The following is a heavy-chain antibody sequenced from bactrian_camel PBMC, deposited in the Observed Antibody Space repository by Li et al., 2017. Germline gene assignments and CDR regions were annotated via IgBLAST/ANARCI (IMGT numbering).Heavy chain of an antibody. CDR3: AADRLGYLCDLRDSNPDY. V-gene: IGHV3S53*01. CDR1: GDIYNSIRC. D-gene: IGHD2*01. Sequence: HVQLVESGGGSVQAGETLRLPCAASGDIYNSIRCVAWFRQAPGKEREGIASIDSLGSPRYTETVKGRFTISQDDAKNTLYLQMDSLKPEDTGMYYCAADRLGYLCDLRDSNPDYWGQGTQVTV. CDR2: IDSLGSP. J-gene: IGHJ4*01.